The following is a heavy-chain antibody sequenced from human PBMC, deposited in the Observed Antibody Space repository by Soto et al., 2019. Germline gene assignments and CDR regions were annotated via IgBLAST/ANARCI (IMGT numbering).Heavy chain of an antibody. CDR3: ARSVTP. V-gene: IGHV4-59*08. CDR2: IYYAGST. Sequence: SETLSLTCTVSGGSISSYYWSWIRQPPGKGLEWIGFIYYAGSTKYNPSLNSRVTISVDTSKNQFSLTVTSVTAADTAVYYCARSVTPWGQGTLVTVSS. D-gene: IGHD3-10*01. J-gene: IGHJ5*02. CDR1: GGSISSYY.